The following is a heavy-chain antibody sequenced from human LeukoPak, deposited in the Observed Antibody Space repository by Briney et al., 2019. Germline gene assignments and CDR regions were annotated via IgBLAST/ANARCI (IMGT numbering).Heavy chain of an antibody. Sequence: ASVKVSCKASGYPFTNYGTSWVRQAPGQGLEWMGWISGYNGNTNSAQKVQGRVTMTTDTSTSTAYMELRSLRSDDTAVYYCVRDRGEWIDQYYGMDVWAKGPRSPSP. V-gene: IGHV1-18*01. CDR3: VRDRGEWIDQYYGMDV. CDR1: GYPFTNYG. D-gene: IGHD3-10*01. J-gene: IGHJ6*02. CDR2: ISGYNGNT.